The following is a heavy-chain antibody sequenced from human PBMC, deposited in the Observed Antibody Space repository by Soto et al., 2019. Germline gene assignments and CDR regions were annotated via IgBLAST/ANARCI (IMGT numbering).Heavy chain of an antibody. Sequence: QVQLVESGGGVVQPGRSLRLSCVASGFAFNRYGMNWVRQAPGKGLEWVAVTWYDGSNKDYADSVKGRFTISRDNSKNTLYLQMNSLRVEDTAVYYCARPYYYGSGSYYPLDRWGQGTLVTVSS. J-gene: IGHJ5*02. D-gene: IGHD3-10*01. CDR2: TWYDGSNK. CDR3: ARPYYYGSGSYYPLDR. V-gene: IGHV3-33*01. CDR1: GFAFNRYG.